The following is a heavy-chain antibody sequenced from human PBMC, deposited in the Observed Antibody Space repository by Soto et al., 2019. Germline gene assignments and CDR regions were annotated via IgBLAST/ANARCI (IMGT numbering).Heavy chain of an antibody. CDR1: GCTFSSYA. D-gene: IGHD7-27*01. V-gene: IGHV1-69*06. J-gene: IGHJ2*01. Sequence: QVQLVQSGAEVKKPGSSVKVSCKASGCTFSSYAISWVRQAPGQGLEWMGGIIPIFGTANYAQKFQGIVTITADKSTSTDYMELSSLSSEDTAVYYCARDQVLDWGGWYFDLWGRGTLVTVSS. CDR2: IIPIFGTA. CDR3: ARDQVLDWGGWYFDL.